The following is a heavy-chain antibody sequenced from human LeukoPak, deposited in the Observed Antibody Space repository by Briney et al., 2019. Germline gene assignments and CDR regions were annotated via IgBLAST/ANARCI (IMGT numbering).Heavy chain of an antibody. Sequence: GGSLRLSCAASGFTFGNAWMSWVRQAPGKDLEWVSYISSSSDLMSYVASVKGRFTVSRDNAKNSLFLQMNSLRDEDTAVYYCARVLRGLYNLGDWGQGTLVTVSS. J-gene: IGHJ4*02. CDR1: GFTFGNAW. D-gene: IGHD3-10*01. CDR3: ARVLRGLYNLGD. CDR2: ISSSSDLM. V-gene: IGHV3-48*02.